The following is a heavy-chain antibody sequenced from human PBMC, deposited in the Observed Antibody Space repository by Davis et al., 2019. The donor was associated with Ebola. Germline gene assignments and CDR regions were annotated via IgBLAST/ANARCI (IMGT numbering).Heavy chain of an antibody. Sequence: GESLKISCAASGFTFSSYSMNWVRQAPGKGLEWVSYISSSGSTIYYADSVQGRFTISRDNSKNTLYLQMNSLRAEDTAVYYCAKDRSSGWYDPTDYWGQGTLVTVSS. CDR2: ISSSGSTI. J-gene: IGHJ4*02. V-gene: IGHV3-48*01. D-gene: IGHD6-19*01. CDR1: GFTFSSYS. CDR3: AKDRSSGWYDPTDY.